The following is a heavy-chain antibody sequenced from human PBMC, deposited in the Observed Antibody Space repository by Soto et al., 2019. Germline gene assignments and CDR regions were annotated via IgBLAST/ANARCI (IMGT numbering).Heavy chain of an antibody. CDR1: GYTFTSYG. CDR2: ISAYNGNT. CDR3: AIAVYSYRWFDP. V-gene: IGHV1-18*04. Sequence: AGVNVSCKASGYTFTSYGISWVRQAPGQGLEWMGWISAYNGNTNYEQKLQGRVTMTTDTSTTTAYMELRSLRSDDTAVYYCAIAVYSYRWFDPWGQGTLVTVSS. J-gene: IGHJ5*02. D-gene: IGHD2-21*01.